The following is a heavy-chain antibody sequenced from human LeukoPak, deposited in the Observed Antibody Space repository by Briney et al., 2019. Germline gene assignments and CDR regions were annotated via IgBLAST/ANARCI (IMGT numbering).Heavy chain of an antibody. J-gene: IGHJ4*02. V-gene: IGHV3-30*04. CDR1: GFAFSTHA. CDR2: ISYNENTK. CDR3: ARDAGYDSKGYYPLFDN. Sequence: GGSLRLSCAASGFAFSTHAMHWVRQAPGRGLEWVAVISYNENTKHYADSVKGRVTISRDTSKNTLYLQMNSLRAEDTAVYYCARDAGYDSKGYYPLFDNWGQGTRVIVSS. D-gene: IGHD3-22*01.